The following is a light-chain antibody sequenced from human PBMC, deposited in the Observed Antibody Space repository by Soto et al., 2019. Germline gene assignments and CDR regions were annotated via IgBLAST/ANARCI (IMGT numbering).Light chain of an antibody. CDR3: CSYADNYFYV. Sequence: ALTQPRSVSGSPGQSVTISCTGTSNDVGAYHYVSWYQHHPGKAPKLIIYDVTQRPSGIPDRFSGSKSGNTASLTISGLQADDEADYHCCSYADNYFYVFGTGTKVTVL. CDR1: SNDVGAYHY. V-gene: IGLV2-11*01. J-gene: IGLJ1*01. CDR2: DVT.